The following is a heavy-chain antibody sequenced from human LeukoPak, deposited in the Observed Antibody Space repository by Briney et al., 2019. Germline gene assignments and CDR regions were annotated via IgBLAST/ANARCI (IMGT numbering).Heavy chain of an antibody. CDR2: IKSKTDGGTT. Sequence: GGSLRLSCAASGFAFSNAWMSWVRQAPGKGLEWVGRIKSKTDGGTTDYAAPVKGRFTISRDDSKNTLYLQMNSLKTEDTAVYYCTTAYDFWNGYGFSPLYYWGQGTLVTVSS. CDR3: TTAYDFWNGYGFSPLYY. D-gene: IGHD3-3*01. J-gene: IGHJ4*02. V-gene: IGHV3-15*01. CDR1: GFAFSNAW.